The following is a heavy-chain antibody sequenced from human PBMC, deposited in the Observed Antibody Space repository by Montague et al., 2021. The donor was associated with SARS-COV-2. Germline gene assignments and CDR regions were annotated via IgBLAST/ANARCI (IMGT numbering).Heavy chain of an antibody. D-gene: IGHD3-16*01. Sequence: SLRLSCAASGVTFGDHYMDWVRQAPGKGLEWVARIGSKAMSYSTQYAASVKGRFTISRDDSKISLYLQMNSLKSEDTAVYYCARDAGRYSFDSWGQGTLVTVST. CDR3: ARDAGRYSFDS. CDR2: IGSKAMSYST. CDR1: GVTFGDHY. J-gene: IGHJ4*02. V-gene: IGHV3-72*01.